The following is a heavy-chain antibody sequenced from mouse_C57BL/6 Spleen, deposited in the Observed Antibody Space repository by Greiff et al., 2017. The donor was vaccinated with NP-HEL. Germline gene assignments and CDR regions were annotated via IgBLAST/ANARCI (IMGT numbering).Heavy chain of an antibody. CDR2: IHPSDSDT. D-gene: IGHD2-5*01. J-gene: IGHJ2*01. CDR3: AIRVSYYSNYVGGYFDY. Sequence: QVQLQQPGAELVKPGASVKVSCKASGYTFTSYWMHWVKQRPGQGLEWIGRIHPSDSDTNYNQKFKGKATLTVDKSSSTAYMQLSSLTSEDSAVYDCAIRVSYYSNYVGGYFDYWGQGTTLTVSS. V-gene: IGHV1-74*01. CDR1: GYTFTSYW.